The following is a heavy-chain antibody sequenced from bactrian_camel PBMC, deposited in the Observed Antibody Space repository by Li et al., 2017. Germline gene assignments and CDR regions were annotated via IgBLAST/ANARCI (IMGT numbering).Heavy chain of an antibody. D-gene: IGHD1*01. CDR2: ITDRGAT. CDR3: AASTYCTGSFCFCTTQLFLDGYTL. J-gene: IGHJ4*01. Sequence: HVQLVESGGGSVQAGGSLTLSCVGSGLSYDKYYLGWFRQAPGQQREGVAGITDRGATKYTDSVKGRFTISKDNAKNTLYLQMNSLQLEDTAQYYCAASTYCTGSFCFCTTQLFLDGYTLWGQGTQVTVS. V-gene: IGHV3S53*01. CDR1: GLSYDKYY.